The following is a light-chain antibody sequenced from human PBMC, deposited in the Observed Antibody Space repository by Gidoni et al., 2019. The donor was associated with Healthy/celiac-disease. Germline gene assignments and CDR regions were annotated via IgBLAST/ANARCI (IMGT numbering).Light chain of an antibody. J-gene: IGKJ5*01. CDR3: QQYDNHPRT. Sequence: DIQMTQSPSSLSASVGDRVTITCRASQDISKSLGWYQQKPGKAPKLLIYDASNLETGVPSRFSGSGSGTDFTLTISSLQPEDIATYYCQQYDNHPRTFGQGTQLEIK. V-gene: IGKV1-33*01. CDR2: DAS. CDR1: QDISKS.